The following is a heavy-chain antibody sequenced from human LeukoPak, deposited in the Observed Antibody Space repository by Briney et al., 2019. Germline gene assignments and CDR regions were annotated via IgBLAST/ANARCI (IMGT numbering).Heavy chain of an antibody. J-gene: IGHJ5*01. Sequence: GGSLRLSCTASGFTFCDYAMSWFRQAPGKGLEWVGFIRSKAYGGTTEYAASATGRLTISRDDSKSIAYLQLNSLKTEDTAVYYCTRDALSLRYDWFDSWGQGTLVIVSS. CDR3: TRDALSLRYDWFDS. D-gene: IGHD5-12*01. CDR1: GFTFCDYA. CDR2: IRSKAYGGTT. V-gene: IGHV3-49*03.